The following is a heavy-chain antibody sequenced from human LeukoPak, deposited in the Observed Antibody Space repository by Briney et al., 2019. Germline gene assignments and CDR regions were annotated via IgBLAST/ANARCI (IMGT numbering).Heavy chain of an antibody. CDR3: ATGRDPYKTGH. V-gene: IGHV4-59*03. Sequence: SETLSLTCTFSAGSFSPAHWSWIRQPPGKGLEWIGVICDNGNTDYNPSLKSRVTISVDTSKSQFSLKLNSLAAADTAVYYCATGRDPYKTGHWGQGTPVTVSS. D-gene: IGHD5-24*01. J-gene: IGHJ4*02. CDR1: AGSFSPAH. CDR2: ICDNGNT.